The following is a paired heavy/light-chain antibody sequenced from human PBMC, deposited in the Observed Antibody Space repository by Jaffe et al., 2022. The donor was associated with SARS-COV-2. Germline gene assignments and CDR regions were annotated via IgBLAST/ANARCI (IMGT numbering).Heavy chain of an antibody. D-gene: IGHD6-13*01. Sequence: QVQLQESGPGLVKPSETLSLTCSVSGGSIGSSSSYWGWIRQSPGKGLEWIGSIYYSGRTYYNPSLKSRVTVSVDTSKNQLSLKLSSVTAADTALYYCARRDGNSLYNNWFHPWGQGTLVTVSS. CDR2: IYYSGRT. J-gene: IGHJ5*02. V-gene: IGHV4-39*01. CDR1: GGSIGSSSSY. CDR3: ARRDGNSLYNNWFHP.
Light chain of an antibody. CDR3: QSYDSSLSGSI. CDR1: RSNIGAGYD. J-gene: IGLJ2*01. V-gene: IGLV1-40*01. Sequence: QSVLTQPPSVSGAPGQRVTISCTGSRSNIGAGYDVQWYQQLPGTAPKLLIYGNNNRPSGVPDRFSGSRSGTSASLAITGLQAEDEADYYCQSYDSSLSGSIFGGGTTLTVL. CDR2: GNN.